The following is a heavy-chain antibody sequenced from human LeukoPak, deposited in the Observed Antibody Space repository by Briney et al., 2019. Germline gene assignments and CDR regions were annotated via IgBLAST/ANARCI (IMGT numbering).Heavy chain of an antibody. D-gene: IGHD5-18*01. CDR3: ARDRTRYSYGPYDAFDI. Sequence: SVKVSCKASGGTFSSYAISWVRQAPGQGREWMGGIIPIFGTANYAQKFQGRVTITADESTSTAYMELSSLRSEDTAVYYCARDRTRYSYGPYDAFDIWGQGTMVTVSS. V-gene: IGHV1-69*01. J-gene: IGHJ3*02. CDR1: GGTFSSYA. CDR2: IIPIFGTA.